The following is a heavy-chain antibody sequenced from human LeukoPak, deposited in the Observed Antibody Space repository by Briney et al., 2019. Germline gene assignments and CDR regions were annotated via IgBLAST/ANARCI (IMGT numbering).Heavy chain of an antibody. V-gene: IGHV3-23*01. D-gene: IGHD3-10*01. CDR1: GFTFSSYA. J-gene: IGHJ4*02. CDR3: AKGSSRGVLYFDY. CDR2: ISGSGGST. Sequence: GGSLRLSCAASGFTFSSYAMSWVRQAPGKGLEWVSAISGSGGSTYYADSVKGRFAISRDNSENTLYLQMNSLRAEDTAVYYCAKGSSRGVLYFDYWGQGTLVTVSS.